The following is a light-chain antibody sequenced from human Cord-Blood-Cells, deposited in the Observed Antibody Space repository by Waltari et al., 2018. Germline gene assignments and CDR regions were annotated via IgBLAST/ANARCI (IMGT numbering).Light chain of an antibody. CDR2: DVS. J-gene: IGLJ1*01. Sequence: QSALTQPASVSGSPGQSLTIPCTGTSSDVGGYNYVSWYQQHPGKAPKLMIYDVSNRPSGVSNRFSGSKSGNTASLTISVLQAEDEADYYCSSYTSSSTLYVFGTGTKVTVL. CDR3: SSYTSSSTLYV. CDR1: SSDVGGYNY. V-gene: IGLV2-14*01.